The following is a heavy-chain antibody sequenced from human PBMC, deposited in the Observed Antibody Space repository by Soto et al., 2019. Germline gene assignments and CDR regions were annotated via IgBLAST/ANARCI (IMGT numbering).Heavy chain of an antibody. J-gene: IGHJ6*01. CDR2: ISSSGSTI. Sequence: PGGSLRLSFAASGFTFSSYEMNWVRQAPGKGLEWVSYISSSGSTIYYADSVKGRFTISRDNAKHSLYLQMNSLRAEDTAVYYCARVNYDSSGYQPPVGYYYGMDVWGQGTTVTVSS. D-gene: IGHD3-22*01. CDR1: GFTFSSYE. CDR3: ARVNYDSSGYQPPVGYYYGMDV. V-gene: IGHV3-48*03.